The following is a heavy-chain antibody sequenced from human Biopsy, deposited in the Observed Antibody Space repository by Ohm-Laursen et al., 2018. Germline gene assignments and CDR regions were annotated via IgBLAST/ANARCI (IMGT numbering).Heavy chain of an antibody. V-gene: IGHV1-18*01. D-gene: IGHD3-16*01. CDR3: ARVREGGLLDY. J-gene: IGHJ4*02. Sequence: ASVTVSCKGSGYIFTRFGVSWVRQAPGPGLGWMGWVSTYNGNTEYEQKFQGRVTMTTDTSANTAYMELRSLRSDDTAVYFCARVREGGLLDYWGQGILVTVSS. CDR2: VSTYNGNT. CDR1: GYIFTRFG.